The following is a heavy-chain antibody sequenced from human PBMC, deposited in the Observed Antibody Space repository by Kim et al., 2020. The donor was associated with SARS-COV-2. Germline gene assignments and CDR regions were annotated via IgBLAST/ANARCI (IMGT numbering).Heavy chain of an antibody. CDR3: ARHSAAPGIAAAMDFYYYGMDV. D-gene: IGHD6-13*01. J-gene: IGHJ6*02. CDR1: GYSFTSYW. V-gene: IGHV5-10-1*01. CDR2: IDPSDSYT. Sequence: GESLKISCKGSGYSFTSYWISWVRQMPGKGLEWMGRIDPSDSYTNYSPSFQGHVTISADKSISTAYLQWSSLKASDTAMYYCARHSAAPGIAAAMDFYYYGMDVWGQGTTVTVSS.